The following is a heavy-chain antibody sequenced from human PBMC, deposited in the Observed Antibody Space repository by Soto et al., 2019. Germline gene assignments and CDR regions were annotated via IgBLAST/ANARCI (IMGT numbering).Heavy chain of an antibody. CDR1: GFTFSHYG. J-gene: IGHJ4*02. CDR2: ISYDGNNK. CDR3: SKSAYNWNDGFFDF. V-gene: IGHV3-30*18. Sequence: QVQLVESGGGVVQPGRSLRLSCAASGFTFSHYGMHWVRQAPGKGLEWVAVISYDGNNKYYADSVKGRFTISRDTSKNTLYLQMNSLRAEDTAVYYVSKSAYNWNDGFFDFWGQGTLVTVSS. D-gene: IGHD1-1*01.